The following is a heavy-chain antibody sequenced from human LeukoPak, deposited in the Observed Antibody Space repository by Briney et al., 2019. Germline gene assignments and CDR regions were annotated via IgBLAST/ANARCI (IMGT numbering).Heavy chain of an antibody. CDR1: GGYISGYF. D-gene: IGHD5-12*01. J-gene: IGHJ4*02. CDR2: MYSTGSN. CDR3: ASEPTSGREPTSGRPLDY. V-gene: IGHV4-4*07. Sequence: PSETLSLTCTVSGGYISGYFWNWIRQPAGKGLEWIGRMYSTGSNNYNPSLKSRVTMSLDTSKNHFSLNLTSVTAADTAVYYCASEPTSGREPTSGRPLDYWGQGTLVTVSS.